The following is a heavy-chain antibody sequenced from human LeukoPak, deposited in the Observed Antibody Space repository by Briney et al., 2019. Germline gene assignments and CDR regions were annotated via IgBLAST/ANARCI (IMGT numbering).Heavy chain of an antibody. J-gene: IGHJ4*02. CDR2: IYHSGST. D-gene: IGHD3-22*01. V-gene: IGHV4-38-2*02. Sequence: SETLSLTCTVSGYSISSGYYWGRIRQPPGKGLEWIGSIYHSGSTYYNPSLKSRVTISVDTSKNQFSLKLSSVTAADTAVYYCARVVTNYYDSSGYYYPDYFDYWGQGTLVTVSS. CDR3: ARVVTNYYDSSGYYYPDYFDY. CDR1: GYSISSGYY.